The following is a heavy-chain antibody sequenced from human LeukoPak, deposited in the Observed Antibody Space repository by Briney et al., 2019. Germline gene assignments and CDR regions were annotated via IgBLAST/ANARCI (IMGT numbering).Heavy chain of an antibody. CDR3: ARSYYSSYGLDY. CDR2: IYPGDSDT. CDR1: GSSFTNSW. J-gene: IGHJ4*02. Sequence: GESLKISCEGSGSSFTNSWIAWVRQMPGKGLEWMGIIYPGDSDTRYSPSFQGQVSISADKSISTAYLQWRSLKASDTAMYYCARSYYSSYGLDYWGQGTLVTVSS. V-gene: IGHV5-51*01. D-gene: IGHD3-22*01.